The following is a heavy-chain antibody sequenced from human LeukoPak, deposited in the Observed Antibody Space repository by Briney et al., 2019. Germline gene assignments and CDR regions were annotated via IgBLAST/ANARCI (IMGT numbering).Heavy chain of an antibody. J-gene: IGHJ4*02. D-gene: IGHD4-11*01. CDR1: GFTFNHFG. V-gene: IGHV3-33*06. Sequence: GTSLRLSCEASGFTFNHFGMHWVPQAPVKGLECVAVIWSDATNQYYGDSVKGRFTISRHNFKKTVSLQMDILRAEDTAVYYRAKDAQRGFDYRNSLEHWGQGSLVSVSS. CDR3: AKDAQRGFDYRNSLEH. CDR2: IWSDATNQ.